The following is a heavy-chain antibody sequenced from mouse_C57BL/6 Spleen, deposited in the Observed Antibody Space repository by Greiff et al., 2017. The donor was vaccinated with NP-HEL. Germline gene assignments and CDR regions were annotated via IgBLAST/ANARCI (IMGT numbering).Heavy chain of an antibody. D-gene: IGHD4-1*02. J-gene: IGHJ2*01. CDR2: ISYDGSN. V-gene: IGHV3-6*01. CDR1: GYSITSGYY. CDR3: ASNSLYFDY. Sequence: EVKLQESGPGLVKPSQSLSLTCSVTGYSITSGYYWNWIRQFPGNKLEWMGYISYDGSNNYNPSLKNRISITRDTSKNQFFLKLNSVTTEDTATYYCASNSLYFDYWGQGTTLTVSS.